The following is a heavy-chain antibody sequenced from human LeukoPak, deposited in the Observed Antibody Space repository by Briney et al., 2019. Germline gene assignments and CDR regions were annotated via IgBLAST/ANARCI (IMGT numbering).Heavy chain of an antibody. CDR3: ARVAYDSSGYYYRLDC. J-gene: IGHJ4*02. D-gene: IGHD3-22*01. V-gene: IGHV4-59*01. CDR1: GGSISSYY. CDR2: IYYSGST. Sequence: PSETLSLTCTVSGGSISSYYWSWIRQPPGKGLEWIGYIYYSGSTNYNPSLKSRVTISVDTSKNQFSLKLSSVTAADTAVYYCARVAYDSSGYYYRLDCWGQGTLVTVSS.